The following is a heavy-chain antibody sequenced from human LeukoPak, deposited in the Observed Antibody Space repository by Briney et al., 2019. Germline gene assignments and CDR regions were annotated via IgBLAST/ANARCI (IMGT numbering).Heavy chain of an antibody. D-gene: IGHD2-2*01. CDR1: GFPFQDSG. Sequence: GGSLRLSCAASGFPFQDSGLSWVRQAPGKGLEWISGINWNGDTTVYADSVKGRFTISRDNAKNSLYLQMNSLRADDTAFYYCARQTRGYVYYFDYWGQGTLGTVSS. J-gene: IGHJ4*02. CDR2: INWNGDTT. V-gene: IGHV3-20*04. CDR3: ARQTRGYVYYFDY.